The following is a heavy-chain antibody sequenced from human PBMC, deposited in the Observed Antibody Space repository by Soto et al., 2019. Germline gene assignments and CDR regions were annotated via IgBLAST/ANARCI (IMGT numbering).Heavy chain of an antibody. CDR1: GFTFSSYA. V-gene: IGHV3-23*01. CDR2: ISGSGGST. D-gene: IGHD6-19*01. Sequence: GGSLRLSCAASGFTFSSYAMSWVRQAPGKGLEWVSSISGSGGSTYYADSVKGRFTISRDNSKNTLYLQMNSLRAEDTAVYYCTVGGRSEGSLDDIDVWGKGTMVTVSS. CDR3: TVGGRSEGSLDDIDV. J-gene: IGHJ6*03.